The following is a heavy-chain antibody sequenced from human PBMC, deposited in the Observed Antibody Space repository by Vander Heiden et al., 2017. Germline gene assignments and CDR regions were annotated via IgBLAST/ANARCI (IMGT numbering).Heavy chain of an antibody. J-gene: IGHJ2*01. D-gene: IGHD1-26*01. CDR2: LRYDGSNK. CDR1: GSTVTSYA. Sequence: VQLVHSGGVVVLPGRSLRISRTAAGSTVTSYAMHWVRQDPGKGLEWVAILRYDGSNKSYADSVKGRFTISRDTSNNTLYLQMNSLRVEDTAVYYCARDRGTRHWYFDFWGRGTLVTVSS. CDR3: ARDRGTRHWYFDF. V-gene: IGHV3-33*01.